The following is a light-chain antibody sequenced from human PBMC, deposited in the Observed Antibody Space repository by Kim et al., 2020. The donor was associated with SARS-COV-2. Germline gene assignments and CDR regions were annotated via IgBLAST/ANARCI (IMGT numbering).Light chain of an antibody. J-gene: IGLJ3*02. Sequence: KAGTLCCTRSSGSIDSNYVKWDRRRPGSAPTTVIYEDNQRPSGVPDRFSGSIDSSSNSASLTISGLKTEDEADYYCQSYDSSSHWVFGGGTQLTVL. V-gene: IGLV6-57*03. CDR1: SGSIDSNY. CDR2: EDN. CDR3: QSYDSSSHWV.